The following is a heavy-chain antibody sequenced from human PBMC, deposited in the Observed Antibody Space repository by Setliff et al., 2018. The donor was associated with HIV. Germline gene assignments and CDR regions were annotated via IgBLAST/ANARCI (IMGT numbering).Heavy chain of an antibody. CDR3: EVAGQ. CDR1: GGSISSYY. V-gene: IGHV4-4*09. D-gene: IGHD6-19*01. J-gene: IGHJ4*02. CDR2: IYTSGST. Sequence: SETLSLTCTVSGGSISSYYWSWIRQPPGKGLEWIGYIYTSGSTNYNPSLQIRVTISVDTSKNQFSLKLRSVTAADTAVYYCEVAGQWGQGTLVTVSS.